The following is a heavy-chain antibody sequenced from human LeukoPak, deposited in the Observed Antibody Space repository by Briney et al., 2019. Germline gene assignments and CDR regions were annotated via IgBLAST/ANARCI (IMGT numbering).Heavy chain of an antibody. CDR1: GGSINSGTYY. CDR3: ARDGITYYYDSSGYTYDY. V-gene: IGHV4-61*02. CDR2: IYPSGTT. Sequence: SETLSLTCTVSGGSINSGTYYWSWIRQPAGKGLEWIGRIYPSGTTNYNPSLKSRVTISVDTSKNQFSLKLSSVTAADTAVYYCARDGITYYYDSSGYTYDYWGQGTLVTVSS. D-gene: IGHD3-22*01. J-gene: IGHJ4*02.